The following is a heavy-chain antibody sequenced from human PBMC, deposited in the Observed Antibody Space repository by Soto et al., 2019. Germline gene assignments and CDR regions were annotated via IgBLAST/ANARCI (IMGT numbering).Heavy chain of an antibody. CDR2: IIPIFGTA. CDR1: GGTCSSYA. D-gene: IGHD4-17*01. CDR3: AVGVTTVYYYYFGMDV. Sequence: SVKASCKASGGTCSSYAITWMRQAPGQGLEWMGGIIPIFGTANYAQKVQGRVTITADESTSTAYMELSSLRSEDTAVYYCAVGVTTVYYYYFGMDVWVQGTTVTVSS. J-gene: IGHJ6*02. V-gene: IGHV1-69*13.